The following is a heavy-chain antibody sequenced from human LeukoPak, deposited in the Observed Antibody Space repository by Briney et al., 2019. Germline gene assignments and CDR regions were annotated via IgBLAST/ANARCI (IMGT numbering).Heavy chain of an antibody. V-gene: IGHV3-74*01. CDR1: GFTFGTYW. CDR2: ISDDGSLT. Sequence: GGSLRLSCAASGFTFGTYWMHWVRQAPGKGLEWVSRISDDGSLTGYADSVKGRFTISRDNAKNSLYLQMNSLRVEDTALYYCAKDIGRVDTASTYMDVWGKGTAVTISS. D-gene: IGHD5-18*01. J-gene: IGHJ6*03. CDR3: AKDIGRVDTASTYMDV.